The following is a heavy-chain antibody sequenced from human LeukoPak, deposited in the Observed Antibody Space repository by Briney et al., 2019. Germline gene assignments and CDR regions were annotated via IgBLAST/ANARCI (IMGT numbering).Heavy chain of an antibody. CDR1: GGSFSSYY. CDR2: IFYSGST. V-gene: IGHV4-59*08. Sequence: SETLSLTCAVYGGSFSSYYWSWIRQPPGKGLEWIGYIFYSGSTNYNPSLKSRVTISVDTSKNQFSLKLSSVTAADTAVYYCARHGSVSSGALVWGQGTLVTVSS. CDR3: ARHGSVSSGALV. J-gene: IGHJ4*02. D-gene: IGHD3-22*01.